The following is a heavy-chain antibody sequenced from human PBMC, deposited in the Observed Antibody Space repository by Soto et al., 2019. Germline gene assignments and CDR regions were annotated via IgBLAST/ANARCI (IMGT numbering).Heavy chain of an antibody. D-gene: IGHD4-4*01. Sequence: ASVKVSCKASGYTFTSYYMHWVRQAPGQGLEWMGIINPSGGSTSYAQKFQGRVTMTRDTSTSTVYMELSSLRSEDTAVYYCARDSMTTVTTSPLPRSVPWSPNFDDWGQGTLVTVSS. CDR2: INPSGGST. J-gene: IGHJ4*02. V-gene: IGHV1-46*01. CDR3: ARDSMTTVTTSPLPRSVPWSPNFDD. CDR1: GYTFTSYY.